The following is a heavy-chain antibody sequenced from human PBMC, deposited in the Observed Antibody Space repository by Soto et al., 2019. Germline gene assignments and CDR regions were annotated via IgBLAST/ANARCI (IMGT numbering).Heavy chain of an antibody. V-gene: IGHV3-21*01. CDR2: ISGSGRFI. D-gene: IGHD1-20*01. Sequence: DVQLVESGGGLVKPGGPLRLSCVGSGLTFSAYSMNWVRQAPGKGLEWVAFISGSGRFIYYAESSEGRFTISRDNARNSVFLQLSRLRAEDTAVYYCARDQDRRYPSNLFDVWGQGTMVTVSS. CDR3: ARDQDRRYPSNLFDV. J-gene: IGHJ3*01. CDR1: GLTFSAYS.